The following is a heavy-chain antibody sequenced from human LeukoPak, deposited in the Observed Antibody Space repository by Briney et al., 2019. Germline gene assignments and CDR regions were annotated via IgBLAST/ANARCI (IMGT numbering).Heavy chain of an antibody. CDR2: IKQDGSEK. D-gene: IGHD5-18*01. Sequence: GGSLRLSCAASGFTFSSYWMSWVRQAPGKGLEWVVNIKQDGSEKYYVDSVKGRFTISRDNAKNSLYLQMNSLRAEDTAVYYCARDRRDTAMVASGGASFDYWGQGTLVTVSS. CDR3: ARDRRDTAMVASGGASFDY. J-gene: IGHJ4*02. CDR1: GFTFSSYW. V-gene: IGHV3-7*01.